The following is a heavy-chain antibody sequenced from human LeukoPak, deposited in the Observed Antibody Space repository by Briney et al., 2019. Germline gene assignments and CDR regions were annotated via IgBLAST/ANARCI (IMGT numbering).Heavy chain of an antibody. D-gene: IGHD1-26*01. J-gene: IGHJ6*03. CDR3: AREPGWGHNYYYMDV. CDR2: VSHNTGA. Sequence: SETLSLTCGVSGYSISSGYYWGWIRQTPGKGLEWIGSVSHNTGASYNPSFKSRVTISLDTSKNHFSLTLTSVTAADTAVYFCAREPGWGHNYYYMDVWGKGTTVAVSS. CDR1: GYSISSGYY. V-gene: IGHV4-38-2*02.